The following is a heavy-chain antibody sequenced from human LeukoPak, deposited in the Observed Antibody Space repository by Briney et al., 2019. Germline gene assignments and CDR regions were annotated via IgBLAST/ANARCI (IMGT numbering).Heavy chain of an antibody. D-gene: IGHD3-22*01. CDR1: GFTFSSYG. V-gene: IGHV3-30*18. CDR3: AKGKYADSSGYSRQGEDY. CDR2: ISYDGSNK. J-gene: IGHJ4*02. Sequence: GRSLRLSCAASGFTFSSYGMHWVRQAPGKGLEWVAVISYDGSNKYYADSVKGRFTISRDNSKNTLYLQMNSLRAEDTAVYYCAKGKYADSSGYSRQGEDYWGQGTLVTVSS.